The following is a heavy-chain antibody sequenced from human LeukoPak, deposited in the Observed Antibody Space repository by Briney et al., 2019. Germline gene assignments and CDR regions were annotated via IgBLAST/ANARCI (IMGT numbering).Heavy chain of an antibody. V-gene: IGHV6-1*01. CDR2: TYYRSKWYN. CDR3: ARDRYSSSWYSNWFDP. D-gene: IGHD6-13*01. J-gene: IGHJ5*02. Sequence: SQTLSLTCAISGDSVSSNSAAWNWIRQSPSRGLEWLGRTYYRSKWYNDYAVSVKSRITINPDTSKNQFSLQLNSVTPEDTAVYYYARDRYSSSWYSNWFDPWGQGTLVTVSS. CDR1: GDSVSSNSAA.